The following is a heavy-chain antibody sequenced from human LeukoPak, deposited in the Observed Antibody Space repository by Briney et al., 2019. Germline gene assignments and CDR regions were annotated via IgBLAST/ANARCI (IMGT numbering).Heavy chain of an antibody. D-gene: IGHD3-9*01. V-gene: IGHV3-48*03. CDR3: ARGMTGYFYYYMDV. Sequence: GGSLRLSCAASGFTFSSYEMNWVRQAPGKGLEWVSYISSSGSTIYYADSVKGRFTISRDNAKNSLYLQMNSLRAEDTAVYYCARGMTGYFYYYMDVWGKGTTVTISS. CDR1: GFTFSSYE. J-gene: IGHJ6*03. CDR2: ISSSGSTI.